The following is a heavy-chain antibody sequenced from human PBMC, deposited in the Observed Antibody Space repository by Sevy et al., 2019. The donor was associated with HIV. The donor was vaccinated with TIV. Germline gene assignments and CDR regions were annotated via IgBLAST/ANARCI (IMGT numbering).Heavy chain of an antibody. J-gene: IGHJ6*02. CDR3: ARGGYSSSCLHTPEYYFYYYGMDV. D-gene: IGHD6-13*01. CDR1: GGSVSSGSYY. CDR2: IYYSGST. Sequence: SETLSLTCTVSGGSVSSGSYYWSWIRQPPGKGLEWIGYIYYSGSTNYNPSLKSRVTISVDTSKNQFSLKLSSVIAADTAVYYCARGGYSSSCLHTPEYYFYYYGMDVWGQGTTVTVSS. V-gene: IGHV4-61*01.